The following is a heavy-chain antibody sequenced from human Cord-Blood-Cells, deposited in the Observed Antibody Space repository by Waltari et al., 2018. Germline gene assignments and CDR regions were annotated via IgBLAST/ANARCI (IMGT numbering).Heavy chain of an antibody. J-gene: IGHJ4*02. D-gene: IGHD3-10*01. Sequence: EVQLVESGGGLVQPGGSMRLSCAASGFTVSSNYMRWVRRAPGKGLEWVSVIYSGGSTYYADSVKGRFTISRDNSNNTLYLQMNSLRAEDTAVYYCARSRGGSSSGSWHYFDYWGQGTLVTVSS. CDR3: ARSRGGSSSGSWHYFDY. CDR2: IYSGGST. CDR1: GFTVSSNY. V-gene: IGHV3-66*01.